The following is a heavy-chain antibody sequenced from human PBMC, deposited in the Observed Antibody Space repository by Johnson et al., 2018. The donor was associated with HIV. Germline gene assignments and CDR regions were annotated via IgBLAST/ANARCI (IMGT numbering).Heavy chain of an antibody. CDR3: ARDHGYWGMYDSSGLDRFDI. CDR2: ISWNGGTT. V-gene: IGHV3-11*04. J-gene: IGHJ3*02. Sequence: QVQLVESGGGLVKPGGSLRLSCAASGFTFSDYYMSWIRQAPGKGLEWVSDISWNGGTTGYADSVKGRFTISRDNAKNSLYLQMNSLRAEDTAVYYCARDHGYWGMYDSSGLDRFDIWGQGTMVTVSS. D-gene: IGHD3-22*01. CDR1: GFTFSDYY.